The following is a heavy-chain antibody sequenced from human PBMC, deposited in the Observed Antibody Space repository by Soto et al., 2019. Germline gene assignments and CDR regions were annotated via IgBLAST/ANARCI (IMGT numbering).Heavy chain of an antibody. CDR1: GFTFSDYY. CDR3: ARASMGRHNGPYYYYYYMDV. CDR2: ISSSGSTI. Sequence: GGSLRLSCAASGFTFSDYYMSWIRQAPGKGLEWVSYISSSGSTIYYADSVKGRFTISRDNAKNSLYLQMNSLRAEDTAVYYCARASMGRHNGPYYYYYYMDVWGKGTTVTVSS. V-gene: IGHV3-11*01. J-gene: IGHJ6*03. D-gene: IGHD3-10*01.